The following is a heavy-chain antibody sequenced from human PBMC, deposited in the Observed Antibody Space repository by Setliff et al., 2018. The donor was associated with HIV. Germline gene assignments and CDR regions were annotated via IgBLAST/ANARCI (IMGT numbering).Heavy chain of an antibody. Sequence: ASVKVSCKASGYSFITYGITWVRQAPGQRPEWLGWINPYNGIANYAQNSQGRVSMTTDTSTRTAYMELRSLRFDDTAIYYCARDLFRRVGPFQPPGYWGQGTLVTVS. J-gene: IGHJ4*02. CDR2: INPYNGIA. CDR3: ARDLFRRVGPFQPPGY. CDR1: GYSFITYG. D-gene: IGHD1-26*01. V-gene: IGHV1-18*01.